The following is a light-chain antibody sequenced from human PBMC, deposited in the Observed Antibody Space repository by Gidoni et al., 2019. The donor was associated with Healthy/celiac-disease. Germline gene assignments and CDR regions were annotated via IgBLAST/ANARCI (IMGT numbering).Light chain of an antibody. J-gene: IGKJ4*01. CDR2: GAS. CDR1: QSVSSSY. CDR3: QQYGSSLL. Sequence: EIVLTPSPGTLSLSPGERATLSCRASQSVSSSYLAWYQQKPGQAPRLLIYGASSRATGIPDRFSGSGSGTDFTLTISRLEPEDFAVYYCQQYGSSLLFGGXTKVEIK. V-gene: IGKV3-20*01.